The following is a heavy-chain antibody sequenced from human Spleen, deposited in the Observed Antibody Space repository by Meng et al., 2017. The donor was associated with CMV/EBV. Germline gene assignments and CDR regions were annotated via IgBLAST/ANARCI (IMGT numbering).Heavy chain of an antibody. Sequence: SETLSLTCTVSGGSITSYYWSWIRQPPGKGLEWIGYIYYSGSTHYNPSVKGRLTISVDTSKNQFSLRLTSVTAADTAVYYCARSMDVAARPRWFDPWGQGALVTVSS. CDR3: ARSMDVAARPRWFDP. J-gene: IGHJ5*02. D-gene: IGHD6-6*01. CDR2: IYYSGST. CDR1: GGSITSYY. V-gene: IGHV4-59*01.